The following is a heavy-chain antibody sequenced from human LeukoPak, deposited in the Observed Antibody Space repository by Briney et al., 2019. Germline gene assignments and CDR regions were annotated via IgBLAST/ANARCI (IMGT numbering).Heavy chain of an antibody. CDR1: GGSISSYY. CDR3: ARGLHVYGDYDRTWPLSSYYYYYMDV. CDR2: IYYSGST. V-gene: IGHV4-59*01. D-gene: IGHD4-17*01. J-gene: IGHJ6*03. Sequence: SETLSLTCTVSGGSISSYYWSWIRQPPGKGLEWIGYIYYSGSTNYNPSLKSRVTISVDTSKNQFSLKLSSVTAADTAVYYCARGLHVYGDYDRTWPLSSYYYYYMDVWGKGTTVTVSS.